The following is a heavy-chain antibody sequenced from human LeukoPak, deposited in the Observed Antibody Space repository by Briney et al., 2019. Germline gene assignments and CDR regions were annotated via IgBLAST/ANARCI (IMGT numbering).Heavy chain of an antibody. CDR2: IYYSGST. CDR1: GGSISSYY. Sequence: SETLSLTCTVSGGSISSYYWSWIRQPPAKGLEWIGYIYYSGSTNYNPSLKSRVTISVDTSKNQFSLKLSSVTAADTAVYYCARGSVTMIVGRVFDIWGQGTMVTVSS. V-gene: IGHV4-59*01. J-gene: IGHJ3*02. CDR3: ARGSVTMIVGRVFDI. D-gene: IGHD3-22*01.